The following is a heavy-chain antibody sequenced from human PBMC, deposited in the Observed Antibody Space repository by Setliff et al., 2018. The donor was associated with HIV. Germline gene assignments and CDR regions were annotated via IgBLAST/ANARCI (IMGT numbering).Heavy chain of an antibody. CDR2: IYTSGST. CDR1: GGSISSGSYY. V-gene: IGHV4-61*09. D-gene: IGHD6-19*01. CDR3: AREPSPSQWQPLYFDV. Sequence: SETLSLTCAVSGGSISSGSYYWSWIRQPAGKGLEWIGHIYTSGSTNYNPSLKSRVTISVDTSKEQFSLRLRSVTAADTAIYYCAREPSPSQWQPLYFDVWGRGILVTVSS. J-gene: IGHJ4*02.